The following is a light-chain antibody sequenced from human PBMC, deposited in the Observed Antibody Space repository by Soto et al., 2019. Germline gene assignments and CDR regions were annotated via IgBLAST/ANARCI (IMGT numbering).Light chain of an antibody. J-gene: IGLJ1*01. V-gene: IGLV2-11*01. CDR3: CSYAGSYTYV. CDR2: DVS. Sequence: QSALTQPRSVSGSPGQSVTISFTGTSSDVGGYNYVSWYQQHPGKAPKLMIYDVSQRPSGVPDRFSGSKSGNTASLTISGLQSEDEADYYCCSYAGSYTYVFGTGTKVTV. CDR1: SSDVGGYNY.